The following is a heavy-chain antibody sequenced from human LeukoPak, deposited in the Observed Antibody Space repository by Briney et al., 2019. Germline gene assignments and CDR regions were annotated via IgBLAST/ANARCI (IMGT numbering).Heavy chain of an antibody. CDR3: ARDYGRDCSSTSCYGMDV. CDR2: IRYDGSNK. CDR1: GFTFSSYG. D-gene: IGHD2-2*01. V-gene: IGHV3-30*02. J-gene: IGHJ6*04. Sequence: GGSLRLSCAASGFTFSSYGMHWVRQAPGKGLEWVAFIRYDGSNKYYADSVKGRFTISRDNSKNTLYLQMNSLRAEDTAVYYCARDYGRDCSSTSCYGMDVWGKGTTVTISS.